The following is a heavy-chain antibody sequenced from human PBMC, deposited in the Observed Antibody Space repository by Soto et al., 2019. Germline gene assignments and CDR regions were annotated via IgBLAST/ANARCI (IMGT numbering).Heavy chain of an antibody. V-gene: IGHV4-30-4*01. D-gene: IGHD3-22*01. Sequence: QVQLQESGPGLVKPSQTLSLTCTVSGDSVSGGDSYWSWIRQPPGKALEWIGYTYFSGYTSYTPSLKSRVTISVDMSKSHLSLSLTSVTAAATASYYWVSGGNPYHYATSGPGTLDKWGQGTRVSVSS. CDR1: GDSVSGGDSY. CDR2: TYFSGYT. CDR3: VSGGNPYHYATSGPGTLDK. J-gene: IGHJ4*02.